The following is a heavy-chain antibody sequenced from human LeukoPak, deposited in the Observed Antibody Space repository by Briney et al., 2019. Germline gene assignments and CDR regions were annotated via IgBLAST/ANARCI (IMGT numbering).Heavy chain of an antibody. J-gene: IGHJ4*02. CDR2: IYYSGST. CDR3: ARHTTTGYIVGAIDY. D-gene: IGHD1-26*01. Sequence: SETLSLTCTVSGGSISSSSYYWGWIRQPPGKGLEWIGSIYYSGSTYYNPSLKSRVTISVDTSKNQFSLKLSSVTAADTAVYYCARHTTTGYIVGAIDYWGQGTLVTVSS. V-gene: IGHV4-39*01. CDR1: GGSISSSSYY.